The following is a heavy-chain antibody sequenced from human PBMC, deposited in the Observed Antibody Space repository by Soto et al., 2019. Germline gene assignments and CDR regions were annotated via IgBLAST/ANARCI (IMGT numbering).Heavy chain of an antibody. D-gene: IGHD1-7*01. V-gene: IGHV1-2*04. J-gene: IGHJ5*02. CDR1: GYTFTSYY. CDR2: INPNSGGT. Sequence: ASVKVSCKASGYTFTSYYMHRVRQAPGQGLEWMGWINPNSGGTNYAQKFQGWVTMTRDTSISTAYMELSRLRSDDTAVYYCARGATGTTFSWFDPWGQGTLVTVSS. CDR3: ARGATGTTFSWFDP.